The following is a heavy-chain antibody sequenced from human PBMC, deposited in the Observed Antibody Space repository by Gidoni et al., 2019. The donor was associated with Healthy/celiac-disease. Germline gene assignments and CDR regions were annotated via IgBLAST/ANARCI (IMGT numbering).Heavy chain of an antibody. J-gene: IGHJ4*02. D-gene: IGHD3-22*01. CDR3: ARENRDYYDSRAPYYFDY. Sequence: TYYNPSLKSRVTISVDTSKNQFSLKLSSVTAADTAVYYCARENRDYYDSRAPYYFDYWGQGTLVTVSS. V-gene: IGHV4-30-2*05. CDR2: T.